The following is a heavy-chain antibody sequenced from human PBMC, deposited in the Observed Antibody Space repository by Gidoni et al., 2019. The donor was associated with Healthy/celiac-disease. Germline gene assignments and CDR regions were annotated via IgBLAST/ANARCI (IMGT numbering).Heavy chain of an antibody. V-gene: IGHV3-73*01. CDR3: TREVGATWGVDY. D-gene: IGHD1-26*01. CDR1: GFTFSGSA. CDR2: IRSKANSYAT. J-gene: IGHJ4*02. Sequence: EVQLVESGGGLVQPGGSLQLSCAASGFTFSGSAMHWVRQASGKGLEWVGRIRSKANSYATAYAASVKGRFTISRDDSKTTAYLQMNSLKTEDTAVYYCTREVGATWGVDYWGQGTLVTVSS.